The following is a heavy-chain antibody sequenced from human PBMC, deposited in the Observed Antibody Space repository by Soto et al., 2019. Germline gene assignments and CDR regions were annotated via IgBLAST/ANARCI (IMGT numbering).Heavy chain of an antibody. CDR3: VIEYCSSTSCPFDY. J-gene: IGHJ4*02. CDR1: GGTFSSYA. CDR2: IIPIFGTA. V-gene: IGHV1-69*13. Sequence: SVKVSCKASGGTFSSYAISWVRQAPGQGLEWMGGIIPIFGTANYAQKFQGRVTITADESTSTAYMELSSLRSEDTAVYYCVIEYCSSTSCPFDYWGQGTLVTVSS. D-gene: IGHD2-2*01.